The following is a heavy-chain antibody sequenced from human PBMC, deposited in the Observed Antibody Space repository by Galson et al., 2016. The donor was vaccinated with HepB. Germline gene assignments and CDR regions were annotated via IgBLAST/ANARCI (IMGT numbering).Heavy chain of an antibody. Sequence: SLRLSCAASGFTFSNYVMHWVRQAPGQGLVWVSRINPEGIGIYIPYADYVKGRFTISRGNAKNTLYLDMTSLRADDTGVYYCARDLNWKLFDYWGQGNLVTVSP. CDR1: GFTFSNYV. CDR3: ARDLNWKLFDY. CDR2: INPEGIGIYI. J-gene: IGHJ4*02. V-gene: IGHV3-74*01. D-gene: IGHD1-1*01.